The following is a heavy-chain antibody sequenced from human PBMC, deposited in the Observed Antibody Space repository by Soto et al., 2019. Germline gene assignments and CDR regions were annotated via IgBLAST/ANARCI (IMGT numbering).Heavy chain of an antibody. CDR2: IKSKTDGGTT. D-gene: IGHD4-17*01. J-gene: IGHJ4*02. CDR1: GFTVSNAR. Sequence: PGGSLRLSCAASGFTVSNARMHWVRQAPGKGLEWVGRIKSKTDGGTTDYAAPVTGRFTISRDDSKNIVYLQMNSLKTEDTAVYYCTRDLPTVTTSDYWGQGTLVTVSS. CDR3: TRDLPTVTTSDY. V-gene: IGHV3-15*07.